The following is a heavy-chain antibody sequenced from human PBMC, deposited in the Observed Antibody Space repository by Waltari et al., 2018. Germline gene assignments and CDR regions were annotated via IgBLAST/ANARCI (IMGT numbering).Heavy chain of an antibody. Sequence: EVQLVESGGGLVQPGGSLRLSCAASGFTFSSYWMSWVRQAPGQGLEWMASINKRRSGKYLVDSVKGRFTSSRDNAKNSLYLQMSSRRAEDTAVYYWARDRTNGGFDPWGQGTLVTVSS. J-gene: IGHJ5*02. CDR1: GFTFSSYW. V-gene: IGHV3-7*01. CDR2: INKRRSGK. D-gene: IGHD1-1*01. CDR3: ARDRTNGGFDP.